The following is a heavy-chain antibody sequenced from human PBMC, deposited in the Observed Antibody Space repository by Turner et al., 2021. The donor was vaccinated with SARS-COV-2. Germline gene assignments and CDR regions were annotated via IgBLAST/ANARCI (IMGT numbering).Heavy chain of an antibody. CDR2: ISWNSGSI. CDR1: GFTFDDYA. V-gene: IGHV3-9*01. Sequence: EVQLVASGGGLVPPGRSLRLSGAASGFTFDDYAMHWVRQAPGKGLEWVSGISWNSGSIGYADSVKGRFTISRDNAKNSLYLQMNSLRAEDTALYYCAKDIGSGYGDYFDYWGQGTLVTVSS. CDR3: AKDIGSGYGDYFDY. J-gene: IGHJ4*02. D-gene: IGHD4-17*01.